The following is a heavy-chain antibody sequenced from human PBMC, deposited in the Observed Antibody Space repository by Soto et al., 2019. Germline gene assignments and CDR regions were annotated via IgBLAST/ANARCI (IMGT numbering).Heavy chain of an antibody. CDR3: ARVTYYHGSGSYNYFDH. D-gene: IGHD3-10*01. CDR1: GGSLSGYY. CDR2: INHSGNT. V-gene: IGHV4-34*01. Sequence: QVQLQQWGAGLLKPSETLSLTCAVYGGSLSGYYWSWIRQPPGKGLEWLGEINHSGNTNYNPSLKSRVTISLDTSKNQFSLKLSSVTAADTAVYYCARVTYYHGSGSYNYFDHWGQGTLVTVSS. J-gene: IGHJ4*02.